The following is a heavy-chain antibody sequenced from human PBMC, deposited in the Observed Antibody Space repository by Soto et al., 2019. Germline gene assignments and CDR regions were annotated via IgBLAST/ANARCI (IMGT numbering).Heavy chain of an antibody. CDR2: SSNSGSFT. Sequence: GGSLRLSCAASGFTFSDHYMSWIRQAPGKGLEWIGYSSNSGSFTRYADSVKGRFSISRDNAKNPLFLQINSLRGDDTAIYYCVRSGDNYNRLDYWGQGTPVTVSS. CDR1: GFTFSDHY. CDR3: VRSGDNYNRLDY. D-gene: IGHD1-1*01. J-gene: IGHJ4*02. V-gene: IGHV3-11*06.